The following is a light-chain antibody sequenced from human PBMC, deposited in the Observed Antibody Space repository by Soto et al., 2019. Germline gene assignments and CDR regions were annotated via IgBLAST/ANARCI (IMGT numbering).Light chain of an antibody. J-gene: IGKJ1*01. CDR2: GAS. Sequence: EIVMTQSPATLSVSPGERATLSCRASQSVSSNLDWYQQKPGQAPRLLIYGASTRATGIPARFSGSGSGTEFTLTISSLQSEDFAVYYCQPYNTWWTFGQGTKVEIK. V-gene: IGKV3-15*01. CDR1: QSVSSN. CDR3: QPYNTWWT.